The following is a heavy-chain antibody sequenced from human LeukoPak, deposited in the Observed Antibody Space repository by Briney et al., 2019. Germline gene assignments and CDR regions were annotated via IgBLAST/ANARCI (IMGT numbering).Heavy chain of an antibody. CDR1: GFTFSSYG. Sequence: GGSLRLSCAASGFTFSSYGMHWVRQAPGKGLEWVAFIRFDGSSENYADSVKGRFTISKDNSKNTLFLQMNSLRAEDTAVYYCAKDQTWSVVVVAAYNWFDPWGQGTLVTVSS. CDR2: IRFDGSSE. J-gene: IGHJ5*02. V-gene: IGHV3-30*02. CDR3: AKDQTWSVVVVAAYNWFDP. D-gene: IGHD2-15*01.